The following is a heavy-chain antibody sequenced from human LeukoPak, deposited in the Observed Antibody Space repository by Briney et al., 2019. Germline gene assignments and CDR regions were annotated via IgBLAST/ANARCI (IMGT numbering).Heavy chain of an antibody. V-gene: IGHV4-34*01. D-gene: IGHD2-15*01. Sequence: SETLSLTCAVYGGSFSDYYWSWIRQPPGKGLEWIGEINRSGSTYYNPSLKSRVTISVDTSKNQFSLKLSSVTAADTAVYYCARDLGGTPGYWGQGTLVTVSS. CDR3: ARDLGGTPGY. J-gene: IGHJ4*02. CDR2: INRSGST. CDR1: GGSFSDYY.